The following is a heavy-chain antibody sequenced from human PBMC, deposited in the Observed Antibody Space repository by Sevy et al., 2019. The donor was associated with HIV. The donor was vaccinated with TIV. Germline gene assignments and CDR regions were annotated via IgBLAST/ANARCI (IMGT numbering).Heavy chain of an antibody. CDR2: VSYDGADK. Sequence: GGSLRLSCAASGFIFNNYDMYWIRQAPGKGLEWVATVSYDGADKEYADIVKGRFTISRDSSRSMLYLQMISLRPEETGVYFCAKDMVDCSGGTCYSGAVSPFESWGQGTLVTVSS. D-gene: IGHD2-15*01. V-gene: IGHV3-30*18. J-gene: IGHJ4*02. CDR3: AKDMVDCSGGTCYSGAVSPFES. CDR1: GFIFNNYD.